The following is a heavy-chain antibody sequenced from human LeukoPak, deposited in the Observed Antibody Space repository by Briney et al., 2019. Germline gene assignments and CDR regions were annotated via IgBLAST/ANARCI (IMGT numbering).Heavy chain of an antibody. J-gene: IGHJ4*02. CDR3: AREPKPPAGGQLGIFDS. V-gene: IGHV4-39*07. CDR2: IYHSGST. D-gene: IGHD7-27*01. Sequence: SETLSLTCTVSGGSISSGSYYWSWIRQPPGKGLEWIGSIYHSGSTYSNPSLKSRVTISVDTSKNQFSLKLNSVTAADTAVYYCAREPKPPAGGQLGIFDSWGQGALVTVSS. CDR1: GGSISSGSYY.